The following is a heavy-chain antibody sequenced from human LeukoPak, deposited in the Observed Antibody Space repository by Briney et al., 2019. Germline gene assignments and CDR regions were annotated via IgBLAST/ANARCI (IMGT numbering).Heavy chain of an antibody. CDR1: GFTFSSYG. CDR3: AKDPGSSGFWGALDY. D-gene: IGHD3-22*01. CDR2: ISGSGGST. J-gene: IGHJ4*02. V-gene: IGHV3-23*01. Sequence: GGTLRLSCAASGFTFSSYGMSWVRQAPGKGLEWVSAISGSGGSTYYADSVKGRFTISRDNSKNTLYLQMNSLRAEDTAVYYCAKDPGSSGFWGALDYWGQGTLVTVSS.